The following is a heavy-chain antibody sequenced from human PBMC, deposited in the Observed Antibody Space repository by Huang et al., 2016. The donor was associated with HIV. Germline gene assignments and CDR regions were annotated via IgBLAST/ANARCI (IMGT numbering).Heavy chain of an antibody. D-gene: IGHD6-6*01. CDR1: GYSFSSYW. CDR3: ARRFSSSSGYFDY. V-gene: IGHV5-51*01. J-gene: IGHJ4*02. CDR2: IFPVDSDT. Sequence: VQLVQSGAEVKKPGESLKISCKGSGYSFSSYWIAWVRQMPGQGLEWMGIIFPVDSDTTYSPSFEGQVTISADKSIGTAYLQWSSLKASDTAMYYCARRFSSSSGYFDYWGQGSLVTVSS.